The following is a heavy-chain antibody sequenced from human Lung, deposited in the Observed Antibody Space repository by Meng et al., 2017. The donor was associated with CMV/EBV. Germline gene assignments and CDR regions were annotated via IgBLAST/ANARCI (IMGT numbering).Heavy chain of an antibody. V-gene: IGHV3-30-3*02. CDR2: ISSDGNFQ. CDR1: GFPFRTYA. J-gene: IGHJ4*02. CDR3: AKEWAPHEHFDY. Sequence: GGSLRLXCAASGFPFRTYAMHWVRQAPGKGREWVAVISSDGNFQHYADSLKGRFTISRDNSKNTLYLQMNSLRAEDTAVYYCAKEWAPHEHFDYWGQGTLVTVSS.